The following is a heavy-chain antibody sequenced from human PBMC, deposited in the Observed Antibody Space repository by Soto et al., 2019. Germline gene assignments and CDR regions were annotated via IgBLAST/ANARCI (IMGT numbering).Heavy chain of an antibody. CDR2: INTYHGNT. CDR3: ARSPGYSASWGYFYSGMKI. D-gene: IGHD6-13*01. V-gene: IGHV1-18*01. CDR1: GYTFTNYG. J-gene: IGHJ6*02. Sequence: QVQLVQSGAELKKPGASVKVSCKASGYTFTNYGISWVRQAPGQGLEWMGWINTYHGNTKYAQKLQVRVTMTKDTSTSTAYMELTSLRSADTAVYYCARSPGYSASWGYFYSGMKIWGQGTTVIVSS.